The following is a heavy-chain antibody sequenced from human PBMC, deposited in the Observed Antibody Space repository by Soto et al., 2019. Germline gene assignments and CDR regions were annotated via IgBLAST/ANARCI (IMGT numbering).Heavy chain of an antibody. V-gene: IGHV1-8*01. CDR3: ARDLPYYYDSSGYRTDAFDI. CDR1: GYTFTSYD. CDR2: MNPNSGNT. Sequence: ASVKVSCKASGYTFTSYDINWVRQATGQGLEWMGWMNPNSGNTGYAQKFQGRVTMTRNTSISTAYMELSSLRSEDTAVYYCARDLPYYYDSSGYRTDAFDIWGQGTMVTVSS. J-gene: IGHJ3*02. D-gene: IGHD3-22*01.